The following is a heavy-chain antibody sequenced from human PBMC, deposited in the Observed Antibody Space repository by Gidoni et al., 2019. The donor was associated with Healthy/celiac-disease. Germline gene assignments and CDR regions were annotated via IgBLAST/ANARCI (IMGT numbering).Heavy chain of an antibody. J-gene: IGHJ4*02. D-gene: IGHD3-9*01. CDR1: GFTFSDYY. Sequence: QVQLVESGGGLVKPGGYLRLSCAASGFTFSDYYISWIRQAPGKGLEWVSYISSSGSTIYYADSLKGRFTISRDNAKNSLYLQMNSLRAEDTAVYYCASDYYDILTGYQDWGQGTLVTVSS. V-gene: IGHV3-11*01. CDR2: ISSSGSTI. CDR3: ASDYYDILTGYQD.